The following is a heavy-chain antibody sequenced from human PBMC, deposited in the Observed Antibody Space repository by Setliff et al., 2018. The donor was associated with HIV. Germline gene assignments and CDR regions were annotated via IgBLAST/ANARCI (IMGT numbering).Heavy chain of an antibody. J-gene: IGHJ4*02. CDR3: ARMGNSYDSSGSYDYFDY. CDR2: IYYSGIT. V-gene: IGHV4-39*01. Sequence: SETLSLTCTVSGGSISSSSYYWGWIRQPPGKGLEWIGSIYYSGITYYNPSLKSRVTISVDTSKNQFSLQLSSVTALDTVTYYCARMGNSYDSSGSYDYFDYWGQGTLVTVSS. D-gene: IGHD3-22*01. CDR1: GGSISSSSYY.